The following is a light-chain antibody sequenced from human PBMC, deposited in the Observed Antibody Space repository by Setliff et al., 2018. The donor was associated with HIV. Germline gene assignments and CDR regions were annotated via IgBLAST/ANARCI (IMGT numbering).Light chain of an antibody. Sequence: QSVLTQPASVSGSPGQSITISCTGTSSDVGSYNVVSWYQQHPGKAPKLMIYEVSERPSGVSNRFSGSKSGSTASLTISGLQAEDEADYYCCSYAGSSTYVFGTGTQLTVL. J-gene: IGLJ1*01. CDR1: SSDVGSYNV. CDR2: EVS. CDR3: CSYAGSSTYV. V-gene: IGLV2-23*02.